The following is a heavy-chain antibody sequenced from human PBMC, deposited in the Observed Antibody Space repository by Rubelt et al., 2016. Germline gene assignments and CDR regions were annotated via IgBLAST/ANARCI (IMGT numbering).Heavy chain of an antibody. D-gene: IGHD1-26*01. CDR1: GYTFTSCY. CDR3: AREAYSGRYPLIDY. J-gene: IGHJ4*02. Sequence: QVQLVQSGAEVKKPGASVKVSCKASGYTFTSCYMHWVRQAPGQGLEWMGWISAYNGNTNHAQKLQGRVTMTTDTSTSTAYMELRSLRSDDTAVYYCAREAYSGRYPLIDYWGQGTLVTVSS. CDR2: ISAYNGNT. V-gene: IGHV1-18*04.